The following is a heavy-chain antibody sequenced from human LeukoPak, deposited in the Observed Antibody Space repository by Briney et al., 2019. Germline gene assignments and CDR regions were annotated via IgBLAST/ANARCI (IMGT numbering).Heavy chain of an antibody. Sequence: SGGSLRLSCAASGFTFSSYEMNWVRQAPGKGLEWVSYISSSSSTIYYADSVKGRFTISRDNAKNSLYLQMNSLRAEDTAVYYCARDHYGDPNYYYYMDVWGKGTTVTVSS. CDR3: ARDHYGDPNYYYYMDV. V-gene: IGHV3-48*01. CDR2: ISSSSSTI. D-gene: IGHD4-17*01. CDR1: GFTFSSYE. J-gene: IGHJ6*03.